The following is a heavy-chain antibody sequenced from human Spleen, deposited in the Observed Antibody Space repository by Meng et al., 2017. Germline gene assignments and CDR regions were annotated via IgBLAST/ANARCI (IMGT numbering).Heavy chain of an antibody. CDR3: AREPYDYYGSRGDKDAFDM. D-gene: IGHD3-22*01. V-gene: IGHV3-21*01. J-gene: IGHJ3*02. CDR1: GFTFSDYP. CDR2: ISPTSTYM. Sequence: GESLKISCPASGFTFSDYPMNWVRQAPGKGLEWVSSISPTSTYMYYAGSVKGRFTVSRDNAKNSLFLQMNSLRGDDTAVYYCAREPYDYYGSRGDKDAFDMWGQGTMVTVSS.